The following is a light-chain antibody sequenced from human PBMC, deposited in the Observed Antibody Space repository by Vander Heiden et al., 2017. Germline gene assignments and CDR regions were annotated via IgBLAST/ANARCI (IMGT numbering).Light chain of an antibody. CDR1: QSISSW. J-gene: IGKJ1*01. V-gene: IGKV1-5*03. CDR3: QQYNSYSPWT. CDR2: KAS. Sequence: IQMTQSPSTLSASVGDRVTITCRARQSISSWLAWYQQKPGKAPKLLIYKASSLESGVPSRFSGSGSGTEFTLTISSLQPDDFATYYCQQYNSYSPWTFGQGTKVEIK.